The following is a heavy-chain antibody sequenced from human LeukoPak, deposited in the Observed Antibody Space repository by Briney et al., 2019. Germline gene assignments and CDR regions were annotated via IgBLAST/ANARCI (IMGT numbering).Heavy chain of an antibody. J-gene: IGHJ6*03. CDR2: VSNSGDYI. CDR3: ASTNNTRTYCGGDCYTYYYYYMDV. Sequence: PGGSLRLSCAASGFTFSTYGMNWVRQAPGKGLEWVSSVSNSGDYIHYADSVKGRFTISRDNSKNSLYLQMNSLRAEDTAVYYCASTNNTRTYCGGDCYTYYYYYMDVWGKGTTVTVSS. D-gene: IGHD2-21*02. V-gene: IGHV3-21*06. CDR1: GFTFSTYG.